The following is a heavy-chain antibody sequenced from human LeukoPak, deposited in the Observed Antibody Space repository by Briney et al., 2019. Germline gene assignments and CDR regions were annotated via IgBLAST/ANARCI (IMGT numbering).Heavy chain of an antibody. CDR2: IYYSGST. CDR1: GGSISSYY. V-gene: IGHV4-59*08. D-gene: IGHD3-10*01. CDR3: AKSNGYGLVDI. J-gene: IGHJ3*02. Sequence: PSETLSLTCTVSGGSISSYYWSWIRQPPGKGLEWIGYIYYSGSTNYNPSLKSRVTISVDTSRNQFSLKLNSVTAADTAVYYCAKSNGYGLVDIWGQGTVVTVSS.